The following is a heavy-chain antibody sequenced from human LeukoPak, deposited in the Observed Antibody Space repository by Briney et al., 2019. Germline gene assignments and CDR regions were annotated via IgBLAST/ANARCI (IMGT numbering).Heavy chain of an antibody. CDR1: GFTFSSYA. V-gene: IGHV3-23*01. Sequence: RGSLRLSCAASGFTFSSYAMSWVRQAPGKGLEWVSAPRGRCHSTYNAESVKGRYTMSRDNSKNTRYLQMNSLRAEDTAVYYCAKLNGASPLYGMDVWGQGTTAT. CDR2: PRGRCHST. J-gene: IGHJ6*02. CDR3: AKLNGASPLYGMDV. D-gene: IGHD4-17*01.